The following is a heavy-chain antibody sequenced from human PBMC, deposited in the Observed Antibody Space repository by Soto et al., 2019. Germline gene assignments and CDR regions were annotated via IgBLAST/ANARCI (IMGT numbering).Heavy chain of an antibody. CDR1: GGTFSSYA. D-gene: IGHD3-10*01. V-gene: IGHV1-69*13. CDR3: ARDLAGVDGSGSYYSLPYYYYYGMDV. J-gene: IGHJ6*02. CDR2: IIPIFGTA. Sequence: SVKVSCKASGGTFSSYAVSWVRQAPGQGLEWMGGIIPIFGTANYAQKFQGRVTITADESTSTAYMELSSLRSEDTAVYYCARDLAGVDGSGSYYSLPYYYYYGMDVWGQGTTVTVSS.